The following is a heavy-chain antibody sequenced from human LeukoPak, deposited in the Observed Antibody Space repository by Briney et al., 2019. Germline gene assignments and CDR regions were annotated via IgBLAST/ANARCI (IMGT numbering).Heavy chain of an antibody. J-gene: IGHJ3*02. CDR3: ARADCSSTSCYAWRDAFHI. CDR1: GGSISDYY. CDR2: IYYTGSS. Sequence: SETLSLTCTVSGGSISDYYGSWIRQSPGKGLEWIGYIYYTGSSNYNPSLSSRVTMSVDTSRNQFSLELSSVTAADTAIYYCARADCSSTSCYAWRDAFHIWGPGTMVTVFS. V-gene: IGHV4-59*01. D-gene: IGHD2-2*01.